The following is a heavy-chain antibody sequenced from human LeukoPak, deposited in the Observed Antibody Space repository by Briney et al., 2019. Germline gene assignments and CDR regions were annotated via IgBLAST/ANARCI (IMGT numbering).Heavy chain of an antibody. D-gene: IGHD5-18*01. CDR3: ARDGGYSYGYNWFDP. CDR1: GFTFSSYA. CDR2: ISYDGSNK. J-gene: IGHJ5*02. V-gene: IGHV3-30-3*01. Sequence: PGGSLRLSCAASGFTFSSYAMHWVRQAPGKGLEWVAVISYDGSNKYYADSMKGRFTISRDNSKNTLYLQMNSLRAEDTAVYYCARDGGYSYGYNWFDPWGQGTLVTVSS.